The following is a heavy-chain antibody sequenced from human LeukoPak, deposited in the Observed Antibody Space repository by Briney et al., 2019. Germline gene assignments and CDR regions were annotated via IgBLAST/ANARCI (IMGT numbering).Heavy chain of an antibody. CDR2: IKQDGSEK. CDR1: GFTFSSYW. Sequence: GGSLRLSCAASGFTFSSYWMSWVRQAPGKGLEWVANIKQDGSEKYYVDSVKGRFTISRDNAKNSLYLQMDSLRAEDTAVYYCAREAASILWFGEVQRGYYMDVWGKGTTVTISS. V-gene: IGHV3-7*01. D-gene: IGHD3-10*01. J-gene: IGHJ6*03. CDR3: AREAASILWFGEVQRGYYMDV.